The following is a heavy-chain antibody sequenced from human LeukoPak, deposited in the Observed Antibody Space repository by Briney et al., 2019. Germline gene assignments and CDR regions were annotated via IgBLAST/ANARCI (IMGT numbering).Heavy chain of an antibody. V-gene: IGHV4-59*01. CDR2: IYYSGST. CDR1: GGSISSYY. CDR3: ARDRRYCSSTSCSYKYYYYGMDV. D-gene: IGHD2-2*01. J-gene: IGHJ6*02. Sequence: PSETLSLTCTVSGGSISSYYWSWIRQPPGKGLEWIGYIYYSGSTNYNPSLKSRVTISVDTSKNQFSLKLSSVTAADTAVYYCARDRRYCSSTSCSYKYYYYGMDVWGQGTTVTVSS.